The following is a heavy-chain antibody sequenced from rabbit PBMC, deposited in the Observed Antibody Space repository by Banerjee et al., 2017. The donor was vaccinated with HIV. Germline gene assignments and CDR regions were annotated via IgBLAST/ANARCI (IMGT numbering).Heavy chain of an antibody. CDR2: IYPGTSGST. CDR1: GFSFSSGYD. J-gene: IGHJ4*01. D-gene: IGHD1-1*01. V-gene: IGHV1S40*01. CDR3: ARSFGGGHYDL. Sequence: QSLEESGGDLVKPGASLTLTCTASGFSFSSGYDMCWVRQAPGKGLEWIACIYPGTSGSTDYASWVNGRFTVSKTSSTTVTLQMTSLTAADTATYFCARSFGGGHYDLWGPGTLVTVS.